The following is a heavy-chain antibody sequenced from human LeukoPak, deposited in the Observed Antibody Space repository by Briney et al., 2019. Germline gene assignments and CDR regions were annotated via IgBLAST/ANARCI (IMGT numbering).Heavy chain of an antibody. J-gene: IGHJ4*02. CDR2: IIPILGIA. V-gene: IGHV1-69*04. CDR1: GGTFSSYA. D-gene: IGHD3-22*01. Sequence: SVKVSCKASGGTFSSYAISRVRQAPGQGLEWMGRIIPILGIANYAQKFQGRATITADKSTSTAYMELSSLRSEDTAVYYCARDYYDSSGYEFDYWGQGTLVTVSS. CDR3: ARDYYDSSGYEFDY.